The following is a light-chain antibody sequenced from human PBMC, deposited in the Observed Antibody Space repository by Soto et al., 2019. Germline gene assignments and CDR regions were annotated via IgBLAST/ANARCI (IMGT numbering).Light chain of an antibody. V-gene: IGKV3-20*01. CDR2: GAS. Sequence: ENVFTPSPGNLSLSPGSSSTLSGLASPTVSSNYLAWYQQRPGQATRLLIHGASTRAAGIQARFSASGSGTDFTLTISDVQTEEFALYYCNQRQSWPRTFGQGTKVDIK. J-gene: IGKJ1*01. CDR3: NQRQSWPRT. CDR1: PTVSSNY.